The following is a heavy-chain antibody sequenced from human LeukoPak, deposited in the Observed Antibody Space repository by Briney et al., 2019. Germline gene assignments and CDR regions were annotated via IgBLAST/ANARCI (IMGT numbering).Heavy chain of an antibody. CDR3: ARSFWIGDYAT. J-gene: IGHJ5*02. D-gene: IGHD4-17*01. Sequence: PGGSLRLSCAASGLNFSSDEMNWVRQAPGKGLEWVSYISGSATTMYYADSVRGRFTISRDNAKNSLYLQMNSLRVEDTAVYYCARSFWIGDYATWGQGTLVTVSS. CDR1: GLNFSSDE. V-gene: IGHV3-48*03. CDR2: ISGSATTM.